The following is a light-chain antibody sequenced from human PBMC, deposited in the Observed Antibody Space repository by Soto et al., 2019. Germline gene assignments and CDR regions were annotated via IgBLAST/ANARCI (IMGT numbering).Light chain of an antibody. Sequence: DIQMTQSPSSVSASVGDRVTITCRASQNIDNWLAWYQQKPGKAPHLLIYSASTLQNGVPSRFRGSGSVTDFTLTIISLQPEDFATYYCQQCNSFPITFGQGTRLEIK. CDR2: SAS. CDR1: QNIDNW. CDR3: QQCNSFPIT. J-gene: IGKJ5*01. V-gene: IGKV1-12*01.